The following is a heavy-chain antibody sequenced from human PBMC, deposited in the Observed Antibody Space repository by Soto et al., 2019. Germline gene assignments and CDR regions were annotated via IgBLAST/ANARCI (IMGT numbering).Heavy chain of an antibody. J-gene: IGHJ6*02. CDR1: GYSFTSYW. V-gene: IGHV5-51*01. Sequence: PGESLKISCKGSGYSFTSYWIGWVRQMPGKGLEWMGIIYPGDSDTRYSPSFQGQVTISADKSISTAYLQWSSLKASDTAMYYCAREWVAPAAQYPHYYYGMDVWGQGTTVTVSS. CDR2: IYPGDSDT. CDR3: AREWVAPAAQYPHYYYGMDV. D-gene: IGHD2-2*01.